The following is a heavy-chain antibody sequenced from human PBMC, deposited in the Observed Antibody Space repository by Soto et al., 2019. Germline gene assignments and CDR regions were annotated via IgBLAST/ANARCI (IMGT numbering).Heavy chain of an antibody. CDR2: ISGSGGST. CDR1: GFIFSSYA. CDR3: AKGPSSSWYSLSSLYSYGMDV. Sequence: EVQLLESGGGLVQPGGSLRLSCAASGFIFSSYAMTWVRQAPGTGLEWVSGISGSGGSTYYADSVKGRFTISRDNSKNTLYLQMNSLRVEDTAVYYCAKGPSSSWYSLSSLYSYGMDVWGQGTTVTVSS. D-gene: IGHD6-13*01. J-gene: IGHJ6*02. V-gene: IGHV3-23*01.